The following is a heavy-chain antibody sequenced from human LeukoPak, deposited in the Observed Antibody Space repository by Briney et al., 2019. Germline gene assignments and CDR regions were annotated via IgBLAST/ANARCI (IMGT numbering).Heavy chain of an antibody. J-gene: IGHJ4*02. V-gene: IGHV3-23*01. CDR1: GFTFSNCS. CDR2: IGASDGTT. CDR3: AKLLPN. Sequence: GGSLRLSCAASGFTFSNCSMSWVRQAPGKGLEWVSTIGASDGTTYYADSVKGRFTISRDNSKNTLYLQMNSLRAEDTAIYYCAKLLPNWGQGTLVTVSS.